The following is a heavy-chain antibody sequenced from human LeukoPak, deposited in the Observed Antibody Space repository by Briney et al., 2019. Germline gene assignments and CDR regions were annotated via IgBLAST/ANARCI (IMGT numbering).Heavy chain of an antibody. CDR1: GFTFSSYS. CDR2: ISSSSSTI. D-gene: IGHD5-24*01. CDR3: GRDRSMATPDWFDP. Sequence: GGSLRLSCAASGFTFSSYSMNWVRQAPGKGLEWVSYISSSSSTIYYADSVKGRFTISRDNAKNSLYLQMNSLRAEDTAVYYCGRDRSMATPDWFDPWGQGTLVTVSS. V-gene: IGHV3-48*01. J-gene: IGHJ5*02.